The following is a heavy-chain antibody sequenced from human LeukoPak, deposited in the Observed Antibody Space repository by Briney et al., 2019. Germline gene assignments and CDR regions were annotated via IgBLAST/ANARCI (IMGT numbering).Heavy chain of an antibody. CDR1: GGSFSGYY. D-gene: IGHD6-19*01. Sequence: SETLSLTCAVYGGSFSGYYWSWIRQPPGKGLEWIGEINHSGSTNYNPSLKSRVTISVDTSKHQCSLKLSSVTAADTAVYYCARVSSGWSWGQGTLVTVSS. V-gene: IGHV4-34*01. CDR3: ARVSSGWS. J-gene: IGHJ5*02. CDR2: INHSGST.